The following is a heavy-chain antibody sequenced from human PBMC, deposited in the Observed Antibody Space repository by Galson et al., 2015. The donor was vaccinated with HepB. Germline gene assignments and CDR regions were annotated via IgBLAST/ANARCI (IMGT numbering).Heavy chain of an antibody. Sequence: SVKVSCKASGYTFTSYNMHWVRQAPGQGLEWMGWINTGNGHTKYSQKFQGRVTITRDTSASTAYMELSRLRSEDTAVYYCATDSSPYYYDTSGNFGYFDLWGRGTLVTVSS. CDR2: INTGNGHT. CDR1: GYTFTSYN. J-gene: IGHJ2*01. V-gene: IGHV1-3*04. CDR3: ATDSSPYYYDTSGNFGYFDL. D-gene: IGHD3-22*01.